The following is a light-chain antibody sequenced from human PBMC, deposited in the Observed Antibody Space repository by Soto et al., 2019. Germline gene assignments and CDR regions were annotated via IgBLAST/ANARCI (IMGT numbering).Light chain of an antibody. CDR2: EVS. Sequence: QSALTQPPSVSGSPEQSVTISCTGTSSDVGSYNRVSWYQQPPGKAPKLMIYEVSNRPSGVSNRFSGSKSGNTASLTISGLQAEDEADYYCSSYTTSSTVVFGGGTKLTVL. V-gene: IGLV2-18*02. CDR3: SSYTTSSTVV. CDR1: SSDVGSYNR. J-gene: IGLJ2*01.